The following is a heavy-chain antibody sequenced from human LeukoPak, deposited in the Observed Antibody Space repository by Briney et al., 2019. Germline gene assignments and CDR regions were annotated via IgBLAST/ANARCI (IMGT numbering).Heavy chain of an antibody. J-gene: IGHJ4*02. Sequence: PGGSLRLSCAASRFTFRYYGMRWVRQAPGKGLEWGAFIGNDGSNKNYADSVKGRFAISRDNAKNTLSLQMNSLRAEDTAVYYCAKDRIQLGSHTFDYWGQGTLVTVSS. V-gene: IGHV3-30*02. CDR1: RFTFRYYG. CDR2: IGNDGSNK. D-gene: IGHD5-18*01. CDR3: AKDRIQLGSHTFDY.